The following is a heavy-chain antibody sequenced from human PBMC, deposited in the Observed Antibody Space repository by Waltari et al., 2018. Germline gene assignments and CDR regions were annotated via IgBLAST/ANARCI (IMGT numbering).Heavy chain of an antibody. J-gene: IGHJ6*03. D-gene: IGHD3-10*01. V-gene: IGHV4-34*01. Sequence: QVQLQQWGAGRLKPSEPLSLTCAVYGGSFSGYYWRWIRQPPGKGLEWIGEINHSGSTNYNPSLKSRVTISVDTSKNQFSLKLSSVTAADTAVYYCARTITMVRGVKISYYYYMDVWGKGTTVTVSS. CDR3: ARTITMVRGVKISYYYYMDV. CDR1: GGSFSGYY. CDR2: INHSGST.